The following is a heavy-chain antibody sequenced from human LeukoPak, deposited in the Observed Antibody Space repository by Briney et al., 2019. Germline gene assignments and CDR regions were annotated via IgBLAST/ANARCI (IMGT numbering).Heavy chain of an antibody. CDR3: ARGASSSWYV. J-gene: IGHJ4*02. V-gene: IGHV4-31*03. Sequence: SQTLSLTCTVSRGSISSDGYYWTCIRQDPGKGLEWIGYISYSGSTKYNPSLKSRVIISADASKNQLSLSLSSVTAADTAVYYCARGASSSWYVWGQGTLVTVSS. D-gene: IGHD6-13*01. CDR1: RGSISSDGYY. CDR2: ISYSGST.